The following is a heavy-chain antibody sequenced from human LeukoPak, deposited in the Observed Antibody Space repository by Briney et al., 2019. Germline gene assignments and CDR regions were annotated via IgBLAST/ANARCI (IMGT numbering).Heavy chain of an antibody. CDR2: LFTPGST. V-gene: IGHV4-4*09. J-gene: IGHJ4*02. Sequence: SETLSLTCAVSGASISAYYWTWIRQPPGGDLRGFGHLFTPGSTDYNPSLTSRVTISVDSSKNQFSLTLRSVTAADTAVYFCARFGSGYPYYLDNWGQGTLVIVSS. CDR3: ARFGSGYPYYLDN. D-gene: IGHD5-12*01. CDR1: GASISAYY.